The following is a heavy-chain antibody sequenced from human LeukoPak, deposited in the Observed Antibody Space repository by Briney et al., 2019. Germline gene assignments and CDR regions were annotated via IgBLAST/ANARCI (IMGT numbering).Heavy chain of an antibody. CDR2: INLSGHT. CDR1: SYSIPVGYY. V-gene: IGHV4-38-2*01. D-gene: IGHD5-12*01. J-gene: IGHJ3*02. Sequence: SETLSLTCSVSSYSIPVGYYWGWIRQSPGKGLDWIGSINLSGHTYYNPPLKSRVTISVDTSKNQFSLKLSSVTASDTAMYYCARQVATKGEWAFDIWGQGTMVTASS. CDR3: ARQVATKGEWAFDI.